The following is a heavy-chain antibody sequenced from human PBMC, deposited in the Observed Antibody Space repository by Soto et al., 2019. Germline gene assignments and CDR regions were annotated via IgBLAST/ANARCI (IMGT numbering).Heavy chain of an antibody. Sequence: GGSLRLSCAASGFTFSSYGMHWVRQAPGKGLEWVAVIWYDGSNKYYADSVKGRFTISRDNSKNTLYLQMNSLRAEDTAVYYCASTGYGDKYYYYYYMDVWGKGTTVTVSS. CDR2: IWYDGSNK. J-gene: IGHJ6*03. D-gene: IGHD5-18*01. CDR1: GFTFSSYG. V-gene: IGHV3-33*01. CDR3: ASTGYGDKYYYYYYMDV.